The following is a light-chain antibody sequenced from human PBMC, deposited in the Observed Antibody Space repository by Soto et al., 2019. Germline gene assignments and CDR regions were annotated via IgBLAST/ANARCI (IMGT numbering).Light chain of an antibody. Sequence: QSVLTQPASVSGSPGQSITISCTGTSSDVAGYNHVSWYQHHPGKAPKLMIYEVTKRPSGVSNRFSGSKSGDTASLTISGLQAEDEADYYCNSYTSSSTPYVFGTGTKVTVL. J-gene: IGLJ1*01. CDR2: EVT. CDR3: NSYTSSSTPYV. CDR1: SSDVAGYNH. V-gene: IGLV2-14*01.